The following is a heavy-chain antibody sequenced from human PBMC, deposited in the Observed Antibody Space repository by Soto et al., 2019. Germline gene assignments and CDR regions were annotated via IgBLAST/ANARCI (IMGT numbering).Heavy chain of an antibody. D-gene: IGHD5-12*01. Sequence: ASVRVSCKASGYTFTSYYMHWVRQAPGQGLEWMGIINPSGGSTSYAQKFQGRVTMTRDTSTSTVYMELSSLRSEDTAVYYCARSLGIVATLDYWGQGTLVTVSS. J-gene: IGHJ4*02. CDR3: ARSLGIVATLDY. CDR1: GYTFTSYY. CDR2: INPSGGST. V-gene: IGHV1-46*01.